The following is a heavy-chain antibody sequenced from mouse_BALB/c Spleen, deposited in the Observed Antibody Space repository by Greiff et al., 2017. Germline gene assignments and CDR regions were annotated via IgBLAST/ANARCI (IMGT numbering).Heavy chain of an antibody. CDR1: GYTFTSYW. CDR3: TRSDHAMDY. Sequence: VKLQQPGAELVRPGASVKLSCKASGYTFTSYWINWVKQRPGQGLEWIGNIYPSDSYTNYNQKFKDKATLTVDKSSSTAYMQLSSPTSEDSAVYYCTRSDHAMDYWGQGTSVTVSS. CDR2: IYPSDSYT. J-gene: IGHJ4*01. V-gene: IGHV1-69*02.